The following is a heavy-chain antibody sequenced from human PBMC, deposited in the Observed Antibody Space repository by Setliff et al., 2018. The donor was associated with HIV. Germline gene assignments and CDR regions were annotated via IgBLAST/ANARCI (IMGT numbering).Heavy chain of an antibody. CDR1: GYTFSNFW. J-gene: IGHJ4*02. D-gene: IGHD4-17*01. V-gene: IGHV5-10-1*04. CDR3: ARRQGYGDYPELDY. Sequence: PGESLKISCKGSGYTFSNFWISWVRQMPGKGLEWMGRLDPRDSYTDYSPSFQGQVTISADKSINTAYLQWSSLKASDTAMYYCARRQGYGDYPELDYWGQGTLVTVSS. CDR2: LDPRDSYT.